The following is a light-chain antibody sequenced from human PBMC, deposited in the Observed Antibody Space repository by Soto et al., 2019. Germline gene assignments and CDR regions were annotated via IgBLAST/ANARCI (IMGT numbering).Light chain of an antibody. CDR3: SSYAGSNIDYV. J-gene: IGLJ1*01. Sequence: QSVLTQPPSVSGAPGHRVTISCTGSSSNIGARYDVHWYQQLPGTAPKLLIYGNINRPSGVPDRFSGSKSDTSASLAITGLQAEDEADYYCSSYAGSNIDYVFGTGTKLTVL. CDR1: SSNIGARYD. CDR2: GNI. V-gene: IGLV1-40*01.